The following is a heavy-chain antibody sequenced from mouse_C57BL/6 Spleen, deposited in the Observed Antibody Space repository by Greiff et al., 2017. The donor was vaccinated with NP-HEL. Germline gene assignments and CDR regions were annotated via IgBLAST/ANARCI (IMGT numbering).Heavy chain of an antibody. CDR3: AREAITTVVASEGAWFAY. Sequence: EVQLVESGGGLVKPGGSLELSCAASGFTFSSYAMSWVRQTPEKRLEWVATISDGGSYTYYPDNVKGRFTISRDNAKNNLYLQMSHLKSEDTAMYYCAREAITTVVASEGAWFAYWGQGTLVTVSA. D-gene: IGHD1-1*01. CDR1: GFTFSSYA. CDR2: ISDGGSYT. V-gene: IGHV5-4*01. J-gene: IGHJ3*01.